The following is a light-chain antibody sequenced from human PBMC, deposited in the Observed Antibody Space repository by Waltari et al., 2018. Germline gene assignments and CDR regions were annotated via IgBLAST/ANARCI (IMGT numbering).Light chain of an antibody. CDR3: QVWHSREHVV. V-gene: IGLV3-21*02. CDR1: SIGSQS. J-gene: IGLJ2*01. CDR2: DDS. Sequence: SYVLTQPPSVSVAPGQTAKITCGGNSIGSQSVHWYQQKPGQAPILVIYDDSARPSGIPERVSGSNSGNTATLTISGVEAGDAADYYCQVWHSREHVVFGGGTRVTVL.